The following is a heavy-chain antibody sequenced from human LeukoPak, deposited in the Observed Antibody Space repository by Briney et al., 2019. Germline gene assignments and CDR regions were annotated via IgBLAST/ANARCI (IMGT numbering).Heavy chain of an antibody. CDR3: ASGDQMVQGVIIH. J-gene: IGHJ4*02. Sequence: SETLSLTCTVSGGSISSSSYYWGWIRHPPGKGLEWIGSIYYSGSTYYNPSLKSRVTISVDTSKNQFSLKLSSVTAADTAVYYCASGDQMVQGVIIHWGQGTLVTVSS. D-gene: IGHD3-10*01. CDR2: IYYSGST. V-gene: IGHV4-39*01. CDR1: GGSISSSSYY.